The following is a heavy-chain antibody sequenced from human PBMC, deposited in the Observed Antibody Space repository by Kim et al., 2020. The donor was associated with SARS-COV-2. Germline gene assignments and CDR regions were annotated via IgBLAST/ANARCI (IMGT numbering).Heavy chain of an antibody. V-gene: IGHV3-30-3*01. Sequence: GGSLRLSCAASGFTFSSYAMHWVRQAPGKGLEWVAVISYDGSNKYYADSVKGRFTISRDNSKNTLYLQMNSLRAEDTAVYYCAREMGFDYWGQGTLVTVSS. J-gene: IGHJ4*02. CDR3: AREMGFDY. D-gene: IGHD1-26*01. CDR1: GFTFSSYA. CDR2: ISYDGSNK.